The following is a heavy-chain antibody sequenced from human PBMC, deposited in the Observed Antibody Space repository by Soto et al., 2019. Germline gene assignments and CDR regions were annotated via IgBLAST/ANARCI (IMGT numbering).Heavy chain of an antibody. CDR1: GGSFSAYY. V-gene: IGHV4-34*01. CDR2: IHHTGST. J-gene: IGHJ4*02. D-gene: IGHD3-22*01. Sequence: PSETLSLTCAVYGGSFSAYYWSWIRQPPGKGLEWIGEIHHTGSTNYNPSLKSRVTISVDTSKNQFSLNLRSVTAADTAVYYCATGYEYYDSSGYYSGQLDYWGQGTLVTVSS. CDR3: ATGYEYYDSSGYYSGQLDY.